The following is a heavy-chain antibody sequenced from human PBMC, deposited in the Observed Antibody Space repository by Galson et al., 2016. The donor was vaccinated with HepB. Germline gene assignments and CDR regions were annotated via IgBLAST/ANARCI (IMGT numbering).Heavy chain of an antibody. CDR1: GYTFRTYY. CDR3: ARGRDYSGSHDDI. D-gene: IGHD1-26*01. J-gene: IGHJ3*02. Sequence: SVKVSCKASGYTFRTYYTHWVRQAPGQGLEWMGLIDPSAGNTNYGQKFQGRVTMTGDTATSTVYMELSSLRSDDTAVYYCARGRDYSGSHDDIWGQGTMVTVSS. V-gene: IGHV1-46*01. CDR2: IDPSAGNT.